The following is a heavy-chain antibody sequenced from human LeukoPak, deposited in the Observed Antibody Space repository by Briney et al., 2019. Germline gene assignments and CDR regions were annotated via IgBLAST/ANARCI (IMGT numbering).Heavy chain of an antibody. Sequence: AASVTVSCTASGYTFTGYYMHWVRQAPGQGLEWMGWINPNSGGTNYAQKFQGRVTMTRDTSISTAYMELSGLRSDDTAVYYCARDLVESATGDLYGMDVWGQGTTVTVSS. CDR2: INPNSGGT. J-gene: IGHJ6*02. V-gene: IGHV1-2*02. CDR3: ARDLVESATGDLYGMDV. D-gene: IGHD7-27*01. CDR1: GYTFTGYY.